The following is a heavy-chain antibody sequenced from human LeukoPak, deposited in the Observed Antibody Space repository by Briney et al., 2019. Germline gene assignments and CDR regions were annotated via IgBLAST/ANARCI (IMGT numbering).Heavy chain of an antibody. Sequence: ASVKVSCKTSGYSFILYGISWVRQAPGQGPEWMGWISTSTGDTKYTQKFQGRVTLTTDTSTSTAYMELSSLRSDDTAVYYCARGFSGLRIFGVVHYYYMDVWGKGTTVTVSS. CDR1: GYSFILYG. CDR3: ARGFSGLRIFGVVHYYYMDV. D-gene: IGHD3-3*01. V-gene: IGHV1-18*01. CDR2: ISTSTGDT. J-gene: IGHJ6*03.